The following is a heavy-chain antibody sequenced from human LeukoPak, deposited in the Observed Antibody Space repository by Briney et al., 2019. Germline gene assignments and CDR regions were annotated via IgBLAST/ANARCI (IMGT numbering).Heavy chain of an antibody. V-gene: IGHV3-9*01. J-gene: IGHJ4*02. CDR3: AKDMREHIAATGLGY. CDR1: GFTFDDYA. Sequence: GGSLRLSCAASGFTFDDYAMHWVRQAPGKGLEWVSGISWDSATIGYADSVKGRFTISRDNANNSLYLQMNSLRAEDTALYYCAKDMREHIAATGLGYWGQGTLVTVSS. D-gene: IGHD6-6*01. CDR2: ISWDSATI.